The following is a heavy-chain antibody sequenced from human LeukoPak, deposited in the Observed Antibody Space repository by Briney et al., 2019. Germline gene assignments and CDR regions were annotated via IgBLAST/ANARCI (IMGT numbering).Heavy chain of an antibody. Sequence: GGSLRLSCAASGFTFSSYSMNWVRQAPGKGLEWVSSISSSSSYIYYADSVKGRFTISRDNAKNSLYLQMNSLRAEDTAVYYCASSQLSSGYYYGMDVWGQRTTVTVSS. CDR2: ISSSSSYI. J-gene: IGHJ6*02. CDR1: GFTFSSYS. CDR3: ASSQLSSGYYYGMDV. V-gene: IGHV3-21*01.